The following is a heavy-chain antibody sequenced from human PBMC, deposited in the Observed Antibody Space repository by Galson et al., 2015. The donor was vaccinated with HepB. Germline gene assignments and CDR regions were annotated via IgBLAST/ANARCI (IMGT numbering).Heavy chain of an antibody. J-gene: IGHJ6*03. V-gene: IGHV1-18*01. CDR3: ARRAAITVFGVHRYYYYMDV. CDR1: GYTFSSYG. Sequence: SVKVSCKASGYTFSSYGISWVRQAPGQGLEWMGWVSTSNFNTTYEQNFQGRVTLTADTSTNTAYMELRSLTSDDTAVYYWARRAAITVFGVHRYYYYMDVWGTGTTVTVSS. D-gene: IGHD3-3*01. CDR2: VSTSNFNT.